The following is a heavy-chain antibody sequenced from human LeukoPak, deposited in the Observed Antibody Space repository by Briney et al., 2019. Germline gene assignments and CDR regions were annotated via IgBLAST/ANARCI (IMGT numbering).Heavy chain of an antibody. J-gene: IGHJ2*01. CDR3: AKDRRPTVSGGYFDL. V-gene: IGHV3-9*01. CDR2: ISWNSGHK. Sequence: GRSLRLSCAASGFTFSSYAMHWVRQAPGKGLEWVSGISWNSGHKGYADSVEGRFTISRDNAKNSLYLRMNSLRAEDTALYYCAKDRRPTVSGGYFDLWGRGTLVIVSS. CDR1: GFTFSSYA. D-gene: IGHD3-10*01.